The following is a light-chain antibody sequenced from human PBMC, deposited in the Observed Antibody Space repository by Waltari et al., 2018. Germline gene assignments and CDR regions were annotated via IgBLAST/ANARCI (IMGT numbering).Light chain of an antibody. J-gene: IGLJ1*01. CDR3: SSFTGSSTPYV. CDR2: EVS. CDR1: SSDIGAYNY. V-gene: IGLV2-14*01. Sequence: QSALTQPASVSGSPGQSITISCTGASSDIGAYNYVSWFQQHPGKAPKLLISEVSNRPSGVSNRFSGSKSGNTASLTISGLQAEDEADYYCSSFTGSSTPYVFGSGTRVAV.